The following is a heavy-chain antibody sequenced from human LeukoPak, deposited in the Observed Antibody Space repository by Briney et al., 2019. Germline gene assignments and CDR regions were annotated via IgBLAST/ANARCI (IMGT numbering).Heavy chain of an antibody. CDR3: ESDEAYVVQTWESGRDV. V-gene: IGHV3-21*01. Sequence: GGSLRLSWAASAFTFSSYSMNWVRQAPGKGLEWVSSISSSNSYIYYADSVKGRFTISRDNAKNSLYLQMNSMRAEDTAVYYWESDEAYVVQTWESGRDVWGQGTTVTVSS. CDR2: ISSSNSYI. D-gene: IGHD1-26*01. J-gene: IGHJ6*02. CDR1: AFTFSSYS.